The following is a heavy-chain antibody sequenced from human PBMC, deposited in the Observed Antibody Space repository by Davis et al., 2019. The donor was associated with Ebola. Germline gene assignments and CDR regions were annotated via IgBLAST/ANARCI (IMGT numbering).Heavy chain of an antibody. Sequence: GESLKISCAASGFTFSSYEMNWVRQAPGKGLEWVSYISSSGSTIYYADSVKGRFTISRDNAKNSLYLQMNSLRAEDTAVYYCARQRGWERGATTCDYWGQGTLVTVSS. D-gene: IGHD1-26*01. CDR2: ISSSGSTI. CDR3: ARQRGWERGATTCDY. V-gene: IGHV3-48*03. CDR1: GFTFSSYE. J-gene: IGHJ4*02.